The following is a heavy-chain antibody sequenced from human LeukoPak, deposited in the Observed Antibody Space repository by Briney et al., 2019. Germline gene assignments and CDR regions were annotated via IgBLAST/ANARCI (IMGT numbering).Heavy chain of an antibody. CDR1: GYTFTSYG. CDR2: ISGYNGNT. CDR3: AFSGYYLQGNYYYMDV. J-gene: IGHJ6*03. D-gene: IGHD6-25*01. Sequence: ASVKVSCKASGYTFTSYGISWVRQAPGQGLEWMGWISGYNGNTNYAQNLQGRVTMTTDTSTSTVYMGLRSLRSDDTAVYYCAFSGYYLQGNYYYMDVWGKGTTVTVSS. V-gene: IGHV1-18*01.